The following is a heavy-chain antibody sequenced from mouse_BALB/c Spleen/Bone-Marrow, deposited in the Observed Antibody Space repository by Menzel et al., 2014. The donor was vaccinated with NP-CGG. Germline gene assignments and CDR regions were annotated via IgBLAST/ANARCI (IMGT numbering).Heavy chain of an antibody. CDR1: GYTFTSYW. CDR2: INPSNGRT. V-gene: IGHV1S81*02. J-gene: IGHJ4*01. Sequence: VQLQQSGAELVKPGASVKLPCKASGYTFTSYWMHWVKQRPGQGLEWIGEINPSNGRTNYNETFKSKAILTVDKSSTAAYMQLSSLTSDDSAVYYCARYGNYDAMDYWGQGTSVTVSS. CDR3: ARYGNYDAMDY. D-gene: IGHD2-1*01.